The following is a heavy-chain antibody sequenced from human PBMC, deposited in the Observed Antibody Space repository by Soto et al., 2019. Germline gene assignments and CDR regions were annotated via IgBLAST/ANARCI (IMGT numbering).Heavy chain of an antibody. CDR1: GFTFSSYA. CDR2: ISYDGSNK. D-gene: IGHD3-10*01. Sequence: PGGSLRLSCAASGFTFSSYAMHWVRQAPGKGLEWVAVISYDGSNKYYADSVKGRFTTSRDNSKNTLYLQMNSLRAEDTAVYYCASLGSYDAFDIWGQGTMVTVSS. V-gene: IGHV3-30-3*01. CDR3: ASLGSYDAFDI. J-gene: IGHJ3*02.